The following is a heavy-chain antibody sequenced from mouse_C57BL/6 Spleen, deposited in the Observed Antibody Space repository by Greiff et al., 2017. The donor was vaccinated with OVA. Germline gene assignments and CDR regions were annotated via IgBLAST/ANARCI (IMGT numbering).Heavy chain of an antibody. CDR2: INPSTGGT. D-gene: IGHD1-1*01. CDR3: ADYGSSYEFAY. J-gene: IGHJ3*01. Sequence: EVKLMESGPELVKPGASVKISCKASGYSFTGYYMNWVKQSPEKSLEWIGEINPSTGGTTYNQKFKTKATLTVDKSSSTAYMQLKRLTSEDSAVYYCADYGSSYEFAYWGQGTLVTVAA. CDR1: GYSFTGYY. V-gene: IGHV1-42*01.